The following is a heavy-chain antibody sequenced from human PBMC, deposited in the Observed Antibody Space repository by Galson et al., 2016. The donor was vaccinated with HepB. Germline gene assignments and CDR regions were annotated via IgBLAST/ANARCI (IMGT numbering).Heavy chain of an antibody. J-gene: IGHJ3*02. Sequence: SCKASGYTFTAYYMHWVRQAPGQGLEWMAWLSANSGATNYAQKFQGWVTMTRDTSISTAYMELTSLTSDATAIYYCATSTGYRSGWGAFDIWGQGTMVTVSS. D-gene: IGHD6-25*01. CDR2: LSANSGAT. CDR3: ATSTGYRSGWGAFDI. CDR1: GYTFTAYY. V-gene: IGHV1-2*04.